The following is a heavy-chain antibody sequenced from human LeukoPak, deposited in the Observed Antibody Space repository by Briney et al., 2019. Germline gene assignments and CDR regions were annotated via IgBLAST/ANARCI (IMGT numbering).Heavy chain of an antibody. J-gene: IGHJ3*02. V-gene: IGHV4-61*02. D-gene: IGHD3-10*01. Sequence: SETLSLTCTVSGYSISSDYYWGWIRQPAGKGLEWIGRIYTSGSTNYNPSLKSRVTISVDTSKNQFSLKLSSVTAADTAVYYCAKSNGYGLIDIWGQGTMVTVSS. CDR2: IYTSGST. CDR3: AKSNGYGLIDI. CDR1: GYSISSDYY.